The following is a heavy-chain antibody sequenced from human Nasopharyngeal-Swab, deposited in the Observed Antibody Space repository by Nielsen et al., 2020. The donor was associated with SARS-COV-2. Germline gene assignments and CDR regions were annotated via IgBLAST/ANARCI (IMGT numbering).Heavy chain of an antibody. CDR2: IRYDGSNK. CDR3: AKDRNIVVVIAFYYMDV. J-gene: IGHJ6*03. CDR1: GFTFSSYG. V-gene: IGHV3-30*02. D-gene: IGHD2-21*01. Sequence: GESLKISCAASGFTFSSYGMHWVRQAPGKGLEWVAFIRYDGSNKYYADSVKGRFTISRDNSKNTLYLQMNSLRAEDTAVYYCAKDRNIVVVIAFYYMDVWGKGTPVTVSS.